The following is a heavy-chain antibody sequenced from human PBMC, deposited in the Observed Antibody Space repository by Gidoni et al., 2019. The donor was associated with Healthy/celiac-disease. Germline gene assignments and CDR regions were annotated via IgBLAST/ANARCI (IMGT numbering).Heavy chain of an antibody. Sequence: QVQLQESGPGLVKPSETLSLTCTVSGYSISSGYYWGWIRQPPGKGLEWIGSIYHSGSTYYNPSLKSRVTISVDTSKNQFSLKLSSVTAADTAVYYCARGGGNDYYYYYMDVWGKGTTVTVSS. V-gene: IGHV4-38-2*02. J-gene: IGHJ6*03. CDR2: IYHSGST. CDR3: ARGGGNDYYYYYMDV. CDR1: GYSISSGYY. D-gene: IGHD2-15*01.